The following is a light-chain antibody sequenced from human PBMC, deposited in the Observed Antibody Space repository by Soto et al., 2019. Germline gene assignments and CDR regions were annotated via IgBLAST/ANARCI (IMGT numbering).Light chain of an antibody. CDR3: QKYNSAPLT. CDR2: AAS. J-gene: IGKJ4*01. V-gene: IGKV1-27*01. Sequence: DIQMTQSPSSLSASVGDRVTITCRASQGISIYLAWFQQKPGKVPTLLIYAASTLQSGVPSRFSGSGSGTDFTLTIRSLQPEDVATYYGQKYNSAPLTFGGGTKVEIK. CDR1: QGISIY.